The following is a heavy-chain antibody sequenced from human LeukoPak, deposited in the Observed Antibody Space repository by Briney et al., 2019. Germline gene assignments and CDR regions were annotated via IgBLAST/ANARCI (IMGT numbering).Heavy chain of an antibody. J-gene: IGHJ4*02. Sequence: GESLKISCKGSGYSFTSYWIGWVRPMPGKGLEWMGIIYPGDSDTRYSPPFQGQVTISADKSISTAYLQWSSLKASDTAMYYCARASQLLGYCSGGSCYDHPDYWGQGTLVTVSS. V-gene: IGHV5-51*01. CDR2: IYPGDSDT. CDR3: ARASQLLGYCSGGSCYDHPDY. D-gene: IGHD2-15*01. CDR1: GYSFTSYW.